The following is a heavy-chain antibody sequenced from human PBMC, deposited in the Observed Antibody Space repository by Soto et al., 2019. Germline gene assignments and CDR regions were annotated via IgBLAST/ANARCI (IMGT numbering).Heavy chain of an antibody. V-gene: IGHV3-15*01. D-gene: IGHD1-26*01. CDR3: TTDPVGATRTFDY. CDR1: GFTFRNAW. CDR2: IKTKTVGGRT. J-gene: IGHJ4*02. Sequence: PGGTLRLPCAASGFTFRNAWISWDLQPPGKGLEWVGRIKTKTVGGRTDKAPPMKGKFTFARDYTKNTLYLQMNSLKTEDTAVYYCTTDPVGATRTFDYWGQGTLVTV.